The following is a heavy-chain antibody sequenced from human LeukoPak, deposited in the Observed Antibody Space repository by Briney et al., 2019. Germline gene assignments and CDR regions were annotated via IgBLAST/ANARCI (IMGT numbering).Heavy chain of an antibody. J-gene: IGHJ6*02. CDR1: GFTFTSSA. D-gene: IGHD6-13*01. CDR2: IVVGSGNT. Sequence: GASVKVSCKASGFTFTSSAVQWVRQARGQRLEWIGWIVVGSGNTNYAQKFQERVTITRDMSTSTAYMELSSLGSEDTAVYYCAAAPPGTFMDVWGQGTTVTVSS. V-gene: IGHV1-58*01. CDR3: AAAPPGTFMDV.